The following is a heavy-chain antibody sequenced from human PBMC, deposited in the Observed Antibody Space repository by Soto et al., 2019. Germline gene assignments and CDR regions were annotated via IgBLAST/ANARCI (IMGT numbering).Heavy chain of an antibody. CDR3: TTGSVEGV. CDR1: DFSISNAW. J-gene: IGHJ6*02. V-gene: IGHV3-15*07. Sequence: EVQLVESGGGLVKPGGSLRLSCAAPDFSISNAWMNWVRQAPGKGLEWVGRIKTRSEGEATDYAAPLKDRFTISRDDSKNTLFLQMNSLKTEDTAVYYCTTGSVEGVWGQGATVIVSS. D-gene: IGHD2-15*01. CDR2: IKTRSEGEAT.